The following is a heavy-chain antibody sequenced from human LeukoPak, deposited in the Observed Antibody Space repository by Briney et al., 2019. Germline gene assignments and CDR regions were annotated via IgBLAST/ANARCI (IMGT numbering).Heavy chain of an antibody. D-gene: IGHD3-10*01. Sequence: SETLSLTCTVSRGSASSGTSYGRWIRPPPREGLEWIGYIYYTGSTDYNPSLKSRLTISVDTSKNQFSMKLSSVTAADTAVYYCARRGGSGRSFDYWGQGTLVTVSS. CDR1: RGSASSGTSY. V-gene: IGHV4-61*01. CDR3: ARRGGSGRSFDY. J-gene: IGHJ4*02. CDR2: IYYTGST.